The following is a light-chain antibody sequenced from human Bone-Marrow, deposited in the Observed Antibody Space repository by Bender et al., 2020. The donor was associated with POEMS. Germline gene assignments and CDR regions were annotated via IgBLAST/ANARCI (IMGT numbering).Light chain of an antibody. V-gene: IGLV2-14*01. CDR1: SSDVGTYKS. CDR3: CSYARGYSVV. Sequence: QSALTQPASVSGSHGQSITISCTGTSSDVGTYKSVSWYQQHPGKAPQLIIYHVSDRPSGVSNRFSGSKSGNTASLTISGLQAEDEADYYCCSYARGYSVVFGGGTKVTVL. J-gene: IGLJ2*01. CDR2: HVS.